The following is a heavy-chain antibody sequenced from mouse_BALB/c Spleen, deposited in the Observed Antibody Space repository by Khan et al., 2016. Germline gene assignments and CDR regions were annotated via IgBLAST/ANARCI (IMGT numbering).Heavy chain of an antibody. CDR2: IDPPNGNT. CDR1: GFTIQDTY. J-gene: IGHJ2*01. CDR3: ARMYYGDY. Sequence: VQLQQSGAELVKPGASVKLSCTASGFTIQDTYIHWVRQTPEQGLDWIGRIDPPNGNTKYDPNFQGKATITADTSSNTAYLQLSSLTYEDTAVYYCARMYYGDYWGQGTTLTVSS. D-gene: IGHD1-1*01. V-gene: IGHV14-3*02.